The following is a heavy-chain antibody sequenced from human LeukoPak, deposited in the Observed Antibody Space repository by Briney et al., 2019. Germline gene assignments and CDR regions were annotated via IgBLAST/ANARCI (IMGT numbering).Heavy chain of an antibody. CDR2: ISGSGTST. V-gene: IGHV3-23*01. Sequence: GGSLRLSCAASGFTFSSYAMSWVRQAPGKGLERVSTISGSGTSTYYADSVKGRFTISRDISKNTLYLQVDSLRADDTAVYYCAKDWWDEWGQGTLVTVSS. D-gene: IGHD1-26*01. CDR1: GFTFSSYA. CDR3: AKDWWDE. J-gene: IGHJ4*02.